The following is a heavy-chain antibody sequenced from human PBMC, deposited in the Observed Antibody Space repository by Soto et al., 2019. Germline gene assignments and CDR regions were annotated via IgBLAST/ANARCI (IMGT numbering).Heavy chain of an antibody. CDR3: ARGGGIAADGKGREFGY. CDR1: GGTFSSYA. V-gene: IGHV1-69*12. D-gene: IGHD6-13*01. J-gene: IGHJ4*02. Sequence: QVQLVQSGAEVKKPGSSVKVSCKASGGTFSSYAISWVRQAPGQGLEWMGGIIPIFGTANYAQNFQGRVTITVDESTRQAYRELSSLRAEDTAVYYCARGGGIAADGKGREFGYWGQGTLVTVSS. CDR2: IIPIFGTA.